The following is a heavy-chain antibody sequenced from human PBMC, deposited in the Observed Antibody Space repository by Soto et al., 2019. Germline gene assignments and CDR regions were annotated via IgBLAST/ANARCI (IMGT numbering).Heavy chain of an antibody. CDR2: IDASGGST. CDR3: GRDTRGSGSRFDY. J-gene: IGHJ4*02. Sequence: QVQLVQSGAEVKKPGASVKVSCKASGYTFTDYYMHWVRQAPGQGLEWMGIIDASGGSTTSAQKFQGRVTMTRDTSTSTVYIELSRLRSVVTAVYYCGRDTRGSGSRFDYWGQGTLVNVSS. D-gene: IGHD3-10*01. V-gene: IGHV1-46*03. CDR1: GYTFTDYY.